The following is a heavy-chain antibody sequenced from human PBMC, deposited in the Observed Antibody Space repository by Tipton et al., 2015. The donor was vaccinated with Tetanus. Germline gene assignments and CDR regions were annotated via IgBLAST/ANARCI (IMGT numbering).Heavy chain of an antibody. D-gene: IGHD2-8*02. Sequence: TLSLTCAVSRGSRSANYWSWIRQSPGKGLEWIGYVYYTGDTNYNPSLKSRVTISMDRSENQISLKMTSVTAADTAVYYCAGVTAQRTELYFEHWGQGTQVTVSS. CDR2: VYYTGDT. V-gene: IGHV4-59*01. CDR1: RGSRSANY. J-gene: IGHJ1*01. CDR3: AGVTAQRTELYFEH.